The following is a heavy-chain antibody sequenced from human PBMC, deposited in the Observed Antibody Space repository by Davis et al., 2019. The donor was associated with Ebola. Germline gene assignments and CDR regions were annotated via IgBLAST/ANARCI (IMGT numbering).Heavy chain of an antibody. CDR1: GYSFTSYW. Sequence: GGSLRLSCKGSGYSFTSYWISWVRQMPGKGLEWMGRIDPSDSYTNYSPSFQGHVTISADKSISTAYLQWSSLKASDSAIYFCARRTTYDYFGLDVWGQGTTVTVSS. CDR3: ARRTTYDYFGLDV. J-gene: IGHJ6*02. CDR2: IDPSDSYT. V-gene: IGHV5-10-1*01. D-gene: IGHD1-1*01.